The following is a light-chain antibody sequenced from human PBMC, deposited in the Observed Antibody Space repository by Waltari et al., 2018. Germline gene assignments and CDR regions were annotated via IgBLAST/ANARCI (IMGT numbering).Light chain of an antibody. Sequence: DIVMTQSPDSLAVSLGERAPITCKSSQNILYSAKNQNYLGWYQQKPGQPPTLLISWASTRESGVPDRFRGSGSGTDFTLTISSLQAEDVAVYFCHQYYSTPWTFGQGTRVEVK. CDR2: WAS. CDR1: QNILYSAKNQNY. J-gene: IGKJ1*01. CDR3: HQYYSTPWT. V-gene: IGKV4-1*01.